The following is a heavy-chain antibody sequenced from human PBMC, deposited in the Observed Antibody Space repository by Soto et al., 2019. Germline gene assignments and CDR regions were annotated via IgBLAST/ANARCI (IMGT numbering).Heavy chain of an antibody. CDR3: ARDIGAGTGYFDY. CDR1: GYTFNNYG. J-gene: IGHJ4*02. Sequence: ASVKVSCKASGYTFNNYGISWVRQAPGQGLEWMGIINPSGGSTSYAQKFQGRVTITRDTSTSTVYMELSSLRSEDTAVYYCARDIGAGTGYFDYWGQGTLVTVSS. D-gene: IGHD6-13*01. V-gene: IGHV1-46*02. CDR2: INPSGGST.